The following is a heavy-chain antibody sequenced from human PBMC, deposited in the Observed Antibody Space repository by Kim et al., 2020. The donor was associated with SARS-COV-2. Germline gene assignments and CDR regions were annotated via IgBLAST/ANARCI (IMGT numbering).Heavy chain of an antibody. D-gene: IGHD3-22*01. CDR3: ARRASITMIVVVYNWFDP. CDR2: INPSSGGT. CDR1: GYTFTGYY. V-gene: IGHV1-2*02. J-gene: IGHJ5*02. Sequence: ASVKVSCKASGYTFTGYYMHWVRQAPGQGLEWMGWINPSSGGTNYAQKFQGRVTMTRDTSISTAYMELSRLRSDDTAVYYCARRASITMIVVVYNWFDPWGQGTLVTVSS.